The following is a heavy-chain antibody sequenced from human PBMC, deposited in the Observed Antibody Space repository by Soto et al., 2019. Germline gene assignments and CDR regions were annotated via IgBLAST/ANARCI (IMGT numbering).Heavy chain of an antibody. CDR2: IKSMPDGGTT. Sequence: GGSLRLSCAASGFPFINAWMHWVRQAPGQGLEWVARIKSMPDGGTTDYAAPVEGRFTISRDDSQKTLFLQMNSLRIEDTAVYYCTTELGSHSLNPLNYWGQGTLVTVSS. V-gene: IGHV3-15*07. CDR1: GFPFINAW. CDR3: TTELGSHSLNPLNY. J-gene: IGHJ4*02. D-gene: IGHD1-26*01.